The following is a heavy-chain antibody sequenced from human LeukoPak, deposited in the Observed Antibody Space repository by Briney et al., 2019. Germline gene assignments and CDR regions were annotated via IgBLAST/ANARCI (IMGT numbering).Heavy chain of an antibody. V-gene: IGHV4-59*01. CDR1: GGSIGSYY. CDR2: IYYSGST. Sequence: PSETLSLTCTVSGGSIGSYYWSWFRQPPGKGLEWIGHIYYSGSTNYNPSLKSRVTISVDTSKNQFSLKLSSVSAADTAVYYCARVFGAYESRGFDHWGQGTLVTVSS. CDR3: ARVFGAYESRGFDH. D-gene: IGHD3-22*01. J-gene: IGHJ4*02.